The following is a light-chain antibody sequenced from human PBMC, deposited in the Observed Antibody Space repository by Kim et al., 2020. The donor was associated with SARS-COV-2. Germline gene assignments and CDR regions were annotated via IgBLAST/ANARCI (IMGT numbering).Light chain of an antibody. V-gene: IGLV1-40*01. CDR2: DNS. Sequence: QSVLTQPPSVSGAPGQRVTISCTGSSSNIGAGYDVHWYQQLPGTAPKLLIYDNSNRPSGVPDRFSGSKSGTSASLAITGHQAEDEADYYCQSYDSSLSGPVFGGGTQLTVL. J-gene: IGLJ2*01. CDR1: SSNIGAGYD. CDR3: QSYDSSLSGPV.